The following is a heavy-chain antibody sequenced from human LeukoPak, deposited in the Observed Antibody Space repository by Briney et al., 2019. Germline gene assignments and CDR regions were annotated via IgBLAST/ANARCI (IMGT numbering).Heavy chain of an antibody. CDR3: ARGTTIAATD. V-gene: IGHV4-59*01. CDR2: IYYSGST. Sequence: SETLSLTCTVSGGSISSYYWSWIRQPPGKGLEWIGYIYYSGSTNYNPSLKNRVTISVDTSKNQFSLKLSSVTAADTAVYYCARGTTIAATDWGPGTLVTVSS. CDR1: GGSISSYY. D-gene: IGHD6-13*01. J-gene: IGHJ4*02.